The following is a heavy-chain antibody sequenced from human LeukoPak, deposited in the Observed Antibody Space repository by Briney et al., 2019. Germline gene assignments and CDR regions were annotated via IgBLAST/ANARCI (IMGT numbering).Heavy chain of an antibody. Sequence: ASETLSLTCTVSGGSISNYYWSWIRQPPGKGLEWIGYIHYSGNTNYKSSLKSRVTISVNTSNNQFSLKLSSVTAADTAVYYCARLTGYSSESWFDPWGQGTLVTVSS. J-gene: IGHJ5*02. D-gene: IGHD3-9*01. CDR2: IHYSGNT. CDR1: GGSISNYY. CDR3: ARLTGYSSESWFDP. V-gene: IGHV4-59*01.